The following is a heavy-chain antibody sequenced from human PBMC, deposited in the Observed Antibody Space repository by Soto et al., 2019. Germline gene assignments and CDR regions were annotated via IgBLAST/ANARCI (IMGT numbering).Heavy chain of an antibody. CDR2: IIPLIGTA. CDR3: ARVVMTTVPASFYYGLDV. V-gene: IGHV1-69*01. Sequence: QVQLVQSGAEVRKPGSSVTVSCKASGGTFSTYGITWVRQAPGPGLEWMGDIIPLIGTANYAQRFRSRVTMTADESTTTAYMELTSLRSEDTAVYYCARVVMTTVPASFYYGLDVWGQGTTVTVSS. J-gene: IGHJ6*02. CDR1: GGTFSTYG. D-gene: IGHD4-4*01.